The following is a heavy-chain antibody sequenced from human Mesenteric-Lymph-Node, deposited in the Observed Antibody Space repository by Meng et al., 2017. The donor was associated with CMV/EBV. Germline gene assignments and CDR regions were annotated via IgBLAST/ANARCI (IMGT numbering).Heavy chain of an antibody. CDR1: NYG. CDR2: IHQDGSEK. J-gene: IGHJ4*02. D-gene: IGHD3-3*01. V-gene: IGHV3-7*01. Sequence: NYGMNWVRQAPGKGLECVANIHQDGSEKYYVDSVKGRFTVSRDNAKNSLYLQMNSLRAEDTAVYYCARVPYVGYTISGGIVATPSDFWGQGTLVTVSS. CDR3: ARVPYVGYTISGGIVATPSDF.